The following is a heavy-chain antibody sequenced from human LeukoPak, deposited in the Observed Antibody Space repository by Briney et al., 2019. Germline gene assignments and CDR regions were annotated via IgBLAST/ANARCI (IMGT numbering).Heavy chain of an antibody. J-gene: IGHJ2*01. CDR3: ATGGSIVGATFSPLLWYFDL. CDR2: INAGNGNT. V-gene: IGHV1-3*01. D-gene: IGHD1-26*01. CDR1: GFTFTSYA. Sequence: ASVKVSCKTSGFTFTSYAMHWVRQAPGQSLEWTGWINAGNGNTKYSQKFQGRVTMTEDTSTDTAYMELSSLRSEDTAVYYCATGGSIVGATFSPLLWYFDLWGRGTLVTVSS.